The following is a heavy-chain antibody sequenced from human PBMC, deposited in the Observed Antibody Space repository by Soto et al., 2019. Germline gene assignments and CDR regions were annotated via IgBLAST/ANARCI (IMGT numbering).Heavy chain of an antibody. CDR2: IGYDGNNK. J-gene: IGHJ3*02. CDR1: GFSFTTYG. Sequence: QVQLVESGGGWVQPGRSLRLSCAATGFSFTTYGMHWVRQAPGKGLEWVAVIGYDGNNKYYADSVEGRFTISRDNSKNTVYLQMKSRRGYDTAVYFCARGGVTGIVVIFGSHLDIWGQGTVVTVSS. CDR3: ARGGVTGIVVIFGSHLDI. D-gene: IGHD2-21*01. V-gene: IGHV3-33*01.